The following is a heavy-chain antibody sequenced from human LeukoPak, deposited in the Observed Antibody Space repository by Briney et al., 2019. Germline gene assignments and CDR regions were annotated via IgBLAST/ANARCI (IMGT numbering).Heavy chain of an antibody. CDR2: ISASGDST. J-gene: IGHJ4*02. V-gene: IGHV3-23*01. CDR1: AFTFSSFA. Sequence: GGSLRLSCAASAFTFSSFAMCWVRQAPGKGLEWVSGISASGDSTYYADSVRGRFAISRDNSKNTLYLQMNSLRAEVTAVYYCARVKYFELDYWGQGTLVTVSS. D-gene: IGHD3-9*01. CDR3: ARVKYFELDY.